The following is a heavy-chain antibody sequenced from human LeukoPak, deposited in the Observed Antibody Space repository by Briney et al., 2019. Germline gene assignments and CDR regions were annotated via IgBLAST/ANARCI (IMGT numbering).Heavy chain of an antibody. J-gene: IGHJ4*02. V-gene: IGHV4-34*01. Sequence: SETLSLTCAVYGGSFSGYYWSWIRQPPGKGLEWIGEINHSGSTNYNPSLKSRVTISVDTSKNQFSLKLSSVTAADTAVYYRARGKGPIRYWGQGTLVTVSS. CDR3: ARGKGPIRY. CDR2: INHSGST. D-gene: IGHD3-10*01. CDR1: GGSFSGYY.